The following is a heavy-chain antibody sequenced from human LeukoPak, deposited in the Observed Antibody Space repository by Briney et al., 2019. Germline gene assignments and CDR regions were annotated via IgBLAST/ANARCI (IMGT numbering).Heavy chain of an antibody. CDR3: ARGGFFEWLFSYDMDG. V-gene: IGHV3-30*07. CDR1: GFTFSSYA. D-gene: IGHD3-3*01. CDR2: ISYDGSNK. J-gene: IGHJ6*03. Sequence: HPGGSLRLPCAASGFTFSSYAMHWLRQAPGKGLERLAVISYDGSNKYYANSVKGRFTISRDNSKDTLYLQMNSLGGEDTAVYYCARGGFFEWLFSYDMDGWGKGTTVTVSS.